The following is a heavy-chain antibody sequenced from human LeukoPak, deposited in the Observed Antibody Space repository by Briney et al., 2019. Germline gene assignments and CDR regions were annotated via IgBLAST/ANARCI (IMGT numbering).Heavy chain of an antibody. CDR1: GFTFSTYW. Sequence: PGGSLRLSCAASGFTFSTYWMTWVRQAPGKGLEWVSGISPSGDITYYTDSVRGRFTISRDNFKNTLSLQVNSLRAEDTAMYYCAKDDDWGRYKHWGQGTLVTVSS. J-gene: IGHJ1*01. D-gene: IGHD3-16*01. CDR2: ISPSGDIT. V-gene: IGHV3-23*01. CDR3: AKDDDWGRYKH.